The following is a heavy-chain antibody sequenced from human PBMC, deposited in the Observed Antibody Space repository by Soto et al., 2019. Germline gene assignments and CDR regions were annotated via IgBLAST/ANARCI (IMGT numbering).Heavy chain of an antibody. J-gene: IGHJ1*01. CDR2: ISYDETTT. Sequence: QVQLVESGGGVVQPGRSLRLSCAASGFSFSAYAIHWVRQAPGKGLEWVALISYDETTTYYADSVKGRFTISRDNSKNTLYLQMNSLRSEDTAVYYCVRARQNLVVNEYFQYWGQGTLVTVSS. CDR1: GFSFSAYA. V-gene: IGHV3-30-3*01. D-gene: IGHD2-8*02. CDR3: VRARQNLVVNEYFQY.